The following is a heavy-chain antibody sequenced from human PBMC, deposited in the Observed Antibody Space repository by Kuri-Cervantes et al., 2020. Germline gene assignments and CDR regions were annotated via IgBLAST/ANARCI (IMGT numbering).Heavy chain of an antibody. CDR3: ARDGLYHYDY. CDR2: ISAYNGDT. J-gene: IGHJ4*02. CDR1: GYTFTNCG. Sequence: ASVKVSCKASGYTFTNCGISWVRQAPGQGLEWMGWISAYNGDTNYAQNLQGRVTMTTDTSTSTAYMEVRSLRSDDTAVYYCARDGLYHYDYWGQGTLVTVSS. V-gene: IGHV1-18*01. D-gene: IGHD3-16*01.